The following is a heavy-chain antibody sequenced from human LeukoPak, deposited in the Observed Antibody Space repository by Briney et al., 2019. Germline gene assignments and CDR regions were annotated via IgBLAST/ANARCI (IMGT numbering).Heavy chain of an antibody. V-gene: IGHV4-59*01. J-gene: IGHJ6*02. D-gene: IGHD3-10*01. Sequence: SETLSLTCTVSGGSISSYYWSWIRQPPGKGLEWIGYIYYSGSTNYNPSLKSRVTISVDTSKNQFSLKLSSVTAADTAVYYCARVVVRGVINYLGGHYGMYVWGQGTTVTVSS. CDR1: GGSISSYY. CDR3: ARVVVRGVINYLGGHYGMYV. CDR2: IYYSGST.